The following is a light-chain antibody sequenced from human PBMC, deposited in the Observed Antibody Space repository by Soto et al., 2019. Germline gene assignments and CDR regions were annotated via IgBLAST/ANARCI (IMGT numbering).Light chain of an antibody. J-gene: IGKJ5*01. Sequence: EIVLTQSPGTLSLSPGERATLSCRASQSVSNKLAWYQQKPGQAPRLLIYDASTRATGIPARFSGSGVDTEFTLTISSLQSEDFAVYYCQQYHKWPLTFGQGTRLEIK. V-gene: IGKV3-15*01. CDR1: QSVSNK. CDR3: QQYHKWPLT. CDR2: DAS.